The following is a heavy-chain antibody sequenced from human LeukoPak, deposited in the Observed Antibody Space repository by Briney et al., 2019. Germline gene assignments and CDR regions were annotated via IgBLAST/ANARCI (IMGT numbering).Heavy chain of an antibody. Sequence: SETLSLTCTVSGGSISSGDYYWSWIRQPPGKGPEWIGYIYYSGSTYYNPSLKSRVTISVDTSKNQFSLKLSSVTAADTAVYYCARDPSDYYDSSGYHPSNWGQGTLVTVSS. CDR2: IYYSGST. CDR3: ARDPSDYYDSSGYHPSN. J-gene: IGHJ4*02. CDR1: GGSISSGDYY. D-gene: IGHD3-22*01. V-gene: IGHV4-30-4*08.